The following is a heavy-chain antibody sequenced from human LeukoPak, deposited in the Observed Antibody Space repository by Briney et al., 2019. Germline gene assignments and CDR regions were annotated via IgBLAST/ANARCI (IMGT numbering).Heavy chain of an antibody. V-gene: IGHV4-61*01. CDR1: GGSISSGSYY. Sequence: KPSETLSLTCTVSGGSISSGSYYWSWIRQPPGKGLEWIGYIYYSGSTNYNPSLKSRVTISVDTSKNQFSLKLSSVTAADTAVYYCARDGLTMRAFDIWGQGTMVTVSS. D-gene: IGHD3/OR15-3a*01. CDR3: ARDGLTMRAFDI. CDR2: IYYSGST. J-gene: IGHJ3*02.